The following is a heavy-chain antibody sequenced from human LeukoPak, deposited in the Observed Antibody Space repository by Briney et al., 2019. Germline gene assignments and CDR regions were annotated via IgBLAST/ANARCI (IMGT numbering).Heavy chain of an antibody. CDR3: ARGRPSPGSSWHEEKYYFDY. CDR2: IYHSGST. Sequence: SETLSLTCAVSGASISSGGYSWSWIRQPPGKGLEWIGYIYHSGSTYYNPSLKSRVTISVDRSKNQFSLKLSSVTAADTAVYYCARGRPSPGSSWHEEKYYFDYWGQGTLVTVSS. V-gene: IGHV4-30-2*01. CDR1: GASISSGGYS. J-gene: IGHJ4*02. D-gene: IGHD6-13*01.